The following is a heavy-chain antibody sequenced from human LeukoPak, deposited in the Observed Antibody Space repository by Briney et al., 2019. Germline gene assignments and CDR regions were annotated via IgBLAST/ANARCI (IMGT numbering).Heavy chain of an antibody. CDR1: GFTFSSYA. D-gene: IGHD6-19*01. Sequence: GRSLRLSCAASGFTFSSYAMHWVRQATGKGLEWVAVISYDGSNKYYADSVKGRFTISRDNSKNTLYLQMNSLRAEDTAVYYCATAVASSSGWYADYWGQGTLVTVSS. J-gene: IGHJ4*02. CDR3: ATAVASSSGWYADY. CDR2: ISYDGSNK. V-gene: IGHV3-30*04.